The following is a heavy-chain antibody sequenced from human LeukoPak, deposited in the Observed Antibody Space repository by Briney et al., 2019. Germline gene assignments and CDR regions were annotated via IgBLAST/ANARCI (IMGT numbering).Heavy chain of an antibody. CDR3: ARARSSGWYDFAIDYYYYMDV. Sequence: GGSLRLSCAASGFTFSSYWMSWVRQAPGKGLEWVANIKQDGSEKYYVDSVKGRFTISRDNSKNTLYLQMNSLRAEDTAVYYCARARSSGWYDFAIDYYYYMDVWGKGTTVTISS. CDR2: IKQDGSEK. CDR1: GFTFSSYW. D-gene: IGHD6-19*01. J-gene: IGHJ6*03. V-gene: IGHV3-7*03.